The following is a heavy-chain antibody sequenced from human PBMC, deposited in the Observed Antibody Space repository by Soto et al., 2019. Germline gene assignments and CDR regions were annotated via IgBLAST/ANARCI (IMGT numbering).Heavy chain of an antibody. Sequence: EASVKVSCKASGYTFTTYYIHWVRQAPGQGLEWMGVVNPSDGYTTYAQKFQGRVAMTRDTSTSTVYMELSSLRSDDTAVYFCAAAAIPVAGRHPDFWGQGTVVTVSS. V-gene: IGHV1-46*01. CDR3: AAAAIPVAGRHPDF. J-gene: IGHJ4*02. CDR2: VNPSDGYT. D-gene: IGHD6-19*01. CDR1: GYTFTTYY.